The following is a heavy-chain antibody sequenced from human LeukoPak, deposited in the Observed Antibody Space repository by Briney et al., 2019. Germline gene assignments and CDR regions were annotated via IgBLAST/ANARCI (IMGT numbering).Heavy chain of an antibody. CDR3: ARDHYYDSSGYYWLHKENNWFDP. D-gene: IGHD3-22*01. CDR1: GGSISSGSYY. Sequence: PSETLSLTCTVSGGSISSGSYYWSWIRQPARKGLEWIGRIYTSGSTNYNPSLKSRVTISVDTSKNQFSLKLSSVTAADTAVYYCARDHYYDSSGYYWLHKENNWFDPWGQGTLVTVSS. CDR2: IYTSGST. J-gene: IGHJ5*02. V-gene: IGHV4-61*02.